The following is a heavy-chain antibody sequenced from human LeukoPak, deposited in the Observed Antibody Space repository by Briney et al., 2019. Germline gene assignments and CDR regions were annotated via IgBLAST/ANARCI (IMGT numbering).Heavy chain of an antibody. V-gene: IGHV5-51*01. Sequence: GESLKISCKGSGYSFTSYWIGWVRQMPGKGLEWMGIIYPGDSDTRYSPSFQGQVTISADKSITTAYMQWSSLKASDTAIYYCAISPRVVAAGTRGDYWGQGTLVTVSS. D-gene: IGHD6-13*01. CDR1: GYSFTSYW. CDR3: AISPRVVAAGTRGDY. CDR2: IYPGDSDT. J-gene: IGHJ4*02.